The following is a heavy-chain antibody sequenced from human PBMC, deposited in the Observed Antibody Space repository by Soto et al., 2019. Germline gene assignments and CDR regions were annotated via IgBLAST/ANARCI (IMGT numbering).Heavy chain of an antibody. CDR2: ISSSSSYI. CDR3: ARDMADYYYGMDV. V-gene: IGHV3-21*01. J-gene: IGHJ6*02. CDR1: GFTFSSYS. D-gene: IGHD3-10*01. Sequence: PRLSCAASGFTFSSYSMNWVRQAPGKGLEWVSSISSSSSYIYYADSVKGRFTISRDNAKNSLYLQMNSLRAEDTAVYYCARDMADYYYGMDVWGQGTTVTVSS.